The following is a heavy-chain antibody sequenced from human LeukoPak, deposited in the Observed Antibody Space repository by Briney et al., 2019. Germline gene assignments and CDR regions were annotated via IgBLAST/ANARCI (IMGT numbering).Heavy chain of an antibody. Sequence: SETLSLTCTVSGGSISSSSYYWGWIRQPPGKGLEWIGSIYYSGSTYYNPSLKSRVTISVDTSKNQFSLKLSSVTAADTAVYYCARRYYYGYFDYWGQGTLVTVSS. V-gene: IGHV4-39*07. CDR2: IYYSGST. J-gene: IGHJ4*02. CDR1: GGSISSSSYY. D-gene: IGHD3-10*01. CDR3: ARRYYYGYFDY.